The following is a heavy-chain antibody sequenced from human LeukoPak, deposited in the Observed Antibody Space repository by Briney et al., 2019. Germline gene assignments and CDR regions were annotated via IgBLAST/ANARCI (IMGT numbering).Heavy chain of an antibody. V-gene: IGHV4-59*01. D-gene: IGHD6-19*01. CDR3: ARDRPGIAVAGDAFDI. CDR1: GGSISSYY. Sequence: PSETLSLTCTVSGGSISSYYWSWIRQPPGKGLEWIGYIYNRGSTNYNLSLKSRVTISVDTSKNQFSLKLRSVTAADTAVYYCARDRPGIAVAGDAFDIWGQGTMVTVSS. CDR2: IYNRGST. J-gene: IGHJ3*02.